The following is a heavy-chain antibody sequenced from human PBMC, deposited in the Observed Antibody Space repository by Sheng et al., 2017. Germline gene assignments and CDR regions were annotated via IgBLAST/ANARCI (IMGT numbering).Heavy chain of an antibody. D-gene: IGHD3-10*01. CDR2: IDWDDDK. CDR1: GFSLSTSGMC. V-gene: IGHV2-70*01. CDR3: ARDRAPLYGSLGVADNYGMDV. Sequence: QVTLRESGPALVKPTQTLTLTCTFSGFSLSTSGMCVSWIRQPPGKALEWLALIDWDDDKYYSTSLKTRLTISKDTSKNQVVLTMTNMDPVDTATYYCARDRAPLYGSLGVADNYGMDVWGQGTTVTVSS. J-gene: IGHJ6*02.